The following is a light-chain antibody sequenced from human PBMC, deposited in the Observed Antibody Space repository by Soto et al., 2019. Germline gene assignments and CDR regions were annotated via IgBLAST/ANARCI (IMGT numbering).Light chain of an antibody. Sequence: EIVLTQSPATLSVSPGERATLSCRASQSISSNLAWYQPKPGQAPSLLIYGASARATGIPARFSGSGSGTEFTLTISSLQSEDYAVYYCQHYNNWPFAFGQGTKLEIK. CDR1: QSISSN. J-gene: IGKJ2*01. CDR3: QHYNNWPFA. CDR2: GAS. V-gene: IGKV3-15*01.